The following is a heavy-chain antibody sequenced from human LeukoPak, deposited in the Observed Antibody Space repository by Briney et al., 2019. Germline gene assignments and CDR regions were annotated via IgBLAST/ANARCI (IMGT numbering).Heavy chain of an antibody. D-gene: IGHD6-13*01. CDR2: ISAYNGNT. CDR3: ARDLPRRAAAGTCCPRPYWFDP. CDR1: GYTFTSYG. Sequence: RASVKVSCKASGYTFTSYGMSWVRQAPGQGLEWMGWISAYNGNTNYAQKLQGRVTMTTDTSTSTAYMELRSLRSDDTAVYYCARDLPRRAAAGTCCPRPYWFDPWGQGTLVTVSS. J-gene: IGHJ5*02. V-gene: IGHV1-18*01.